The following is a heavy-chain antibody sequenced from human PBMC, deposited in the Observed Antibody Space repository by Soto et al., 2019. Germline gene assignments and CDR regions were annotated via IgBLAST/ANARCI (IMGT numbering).Heavy chain of an antibody. CDR3: ARASRGMDV. J-gene: IGHJ6*02. V-gene: IGHV4-34*01. Sequence: SETLSLSCTVYGGSFSGYYWTWIRQRPGKGPEWIGEINPSENTNWVGEINHSENTNYNPSLKSRITLSVCPSKNQVSLCLSSVPASDLAVYYCARASRGMDVWVPGTTVTVSS. CDR2: INPSENTNWVGEINHSENT. CDR1: GGSFSGYY.